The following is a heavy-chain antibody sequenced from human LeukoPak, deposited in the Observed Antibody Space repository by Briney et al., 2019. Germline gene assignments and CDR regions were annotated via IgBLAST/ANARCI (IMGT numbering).Heavy chain of an antibody. V-gene: IGHV4-61*01. D-gene: IGHD3-10*01. Sequence: SETLSLTCTVSGGSISSSSYYWSWIRQPPGKGLEWIGYIYYTGSTNYNPSLKSRVTISADMSKNEFSLRLTSVTAADTAVYYCAREANYYGSGSYFEGTFDYWGQGSLVTVSS. CDR1: GGSISSSSYY. CDR3: AREANYYGSGSYFEGTFDY. J-gene: IGHJ4*02. CDR2: IYYTGST.